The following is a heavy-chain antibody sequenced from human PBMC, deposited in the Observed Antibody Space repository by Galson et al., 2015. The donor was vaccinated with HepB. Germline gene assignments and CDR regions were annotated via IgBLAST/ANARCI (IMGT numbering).Heavy chain of an antibody. Sequence: TLSLTCAVYGGSFSGYYWSWIRQPPGKGLEWIGEINHSGSTNYNPSLKSRVTISVDTSKNQFSLKLSSVTAADTAVYYCRERRGEAYDYIWGSYRYHDYWGQGTLVTVSS. J-gene: IGHJ4*02. CDR2: INHSGST. V-gene: IGHV4-34*01. D-gene: IGHD3-16*02. CDR3: RERRGEAYDYIWGSYRYHDY. CDR1: GGSFSGYY.